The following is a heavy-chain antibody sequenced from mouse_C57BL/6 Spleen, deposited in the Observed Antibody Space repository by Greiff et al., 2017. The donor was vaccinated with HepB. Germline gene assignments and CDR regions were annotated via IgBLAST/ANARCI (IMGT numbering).Heavy chain of an antibody. D-gene: IGHD2-1*01. Sequence: VQLQQSGPELVKPGASVKISCKASGYAFSSSWMNWVKQRPGKGLEWIGRIYPGDGDTNYNGKFKGKATLTADKSSSTAYMQLSSLTSEDSAVYFGARAGNYVNGGFAYWGQGTLVTVSA. CDR2: IYPGDGDT. CDR3: ARAGNYVNGGFAY. CDR1: GYAFSSSW. J-gene: IGHJ3*01. V-gene: IGHV1-82*01.